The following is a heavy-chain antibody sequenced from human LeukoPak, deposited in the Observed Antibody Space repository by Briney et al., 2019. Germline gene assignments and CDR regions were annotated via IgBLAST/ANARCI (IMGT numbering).Heavy chain of an antibody. V-gene: IGHV4-4*07. CDR2: IYTSGST. Sequence: SETLSLTCTVSGGSVSNYYWSWIRQPAGKGLEWIGRIYTSGSTNYNPSLKSRVTMSVDTSKNQFSLKLSSVTAADTAVYYCARVVVPAPDGWFDPWGQGTLVTVSS. J-gene: IGHJ5*02. D-gene: IGHD2-2*01. CDR3: ARVVVPAPDGWFDP. CDR1: GGSVSNYY.